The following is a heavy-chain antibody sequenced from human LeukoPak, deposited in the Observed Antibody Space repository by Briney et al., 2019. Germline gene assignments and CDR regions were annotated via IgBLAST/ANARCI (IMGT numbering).Heavy chain of an antibody. D-gene: IGHD4-17*01. CDR1: GFTFSSYS. V-gene: IGHV3-23*01. Sequence: GGSLRLSCAASGFTFSSYSMNWVRQAPGKGLEWVSAISGSGGSTYYADSVKGRFTISRDNSKNTLYLQMNSLRAEDTAVYYCARRRRSVNGDPRDYFDYWGQGTLVTVSS. J-gene: IGHJ4*02. CDR2: ISGSGGST. CDR3: ARRRRSVNGDPRDYFDY.